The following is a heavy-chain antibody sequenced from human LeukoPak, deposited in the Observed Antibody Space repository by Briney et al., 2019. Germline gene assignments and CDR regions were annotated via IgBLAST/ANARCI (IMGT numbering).Heavy chain of an antibody. Sequence: ASVKVSCKASGYTFTSYGISWVRQAPGQGLEWMGWISAYNGNTNYAQKLQGRVTMTTDTSTSKAYMELRSLRADDTAVYYCARVGGDGYSYGFECWGQGTLITVSS. CDR2: ISAYNGNT. V-gene: IGHV1-18*01. D-gene: IGHD5-18*01. J-gene: IGHJ4*02. CDR1: GYTFTSYG. CDR3: ARVGGDGYSYGFEC.